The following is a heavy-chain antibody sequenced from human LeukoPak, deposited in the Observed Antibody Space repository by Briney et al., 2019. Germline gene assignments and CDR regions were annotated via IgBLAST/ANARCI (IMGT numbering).Heavy chain of an antibody. J-gene: IGHJ4*02. V-gene: IGHV4-59*08. CDR2: AYYSGHT. CDR3: ARWSGSYSGYFDY. Sequence: SETLSLTCTVSGGSISDNYWSWIRQPPGKGLEWIGYAYYSGHTNYNSSLKSRVTMSLDTSKSQFSLRLSSVTAADTAVYYCARWSGSYSGYFDYWGQGTLVTVSS. CDR1: GGSISDNY. D-gene: IGHD1-26*01.